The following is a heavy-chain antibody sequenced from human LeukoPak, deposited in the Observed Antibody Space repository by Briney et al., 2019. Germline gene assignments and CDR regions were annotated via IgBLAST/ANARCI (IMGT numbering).Heavy chain of an antibody. CDR1: GFTFDDYA. Sequence: PGGSLRLSCTVSGFTFDDYAMHWVRHTPGKGLEWVAGITWNRDNIGYGDSVKGRFTISRDNAKNSLYLQMNSLRADDTAVYYCAREADPWGQGTMVTVSS. CDR3: AREADP. V-gene: IGHV3-9*01. CDR2: ITWNRDNI. J-gene: IGHJ3*01.